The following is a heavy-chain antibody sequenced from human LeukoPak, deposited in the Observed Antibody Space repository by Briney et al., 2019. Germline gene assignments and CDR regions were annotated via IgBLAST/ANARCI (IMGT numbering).Heavy chain of an antibody. D-gene: IGHD5-24*01. CDR2: SRSKANSYTT. V-gene: IGHV3-72*01. CDR1: GLTFSDHY. CDR3: ANFFGNNFGF. J-gene: IGHJ4*02. Sequence: GGSLRLSCAASGLTFSDHYMDWVREAPGKRVEWVGRSRSKANSYTTEYAASVEGRFTISRDDSKNSLYLQMNSLKTEDTAVYYCANFFGNNFGFWGQGTLVTVSS.